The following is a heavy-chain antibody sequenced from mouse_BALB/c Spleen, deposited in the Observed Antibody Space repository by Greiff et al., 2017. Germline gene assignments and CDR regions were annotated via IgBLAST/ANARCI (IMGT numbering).Heavy chain of an antibody. Sequence: QVQLQQPGAELVKPGASVKLSCKASGYTFTSYWMHWVKQRPGQGLEWIGEINPSNGRTNYNEKFKSKATLTVDKSSSTAYMQLSSLTSEDSAVYYCARRMGNFYYAMDYWGQGTSVTVSS. CDR1: GYTFTSYW. CDR2: INPSNGRT. V-gene: IGHV1S81*02. J-gene: IGHJ4*01. CDR3: ARRMGNFYYAMDY.